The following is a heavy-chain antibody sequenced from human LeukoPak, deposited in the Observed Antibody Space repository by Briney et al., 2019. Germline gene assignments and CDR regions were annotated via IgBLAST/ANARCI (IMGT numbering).Heavy chain of an antibody. J-gene: IGHJ4*02. D-gene: IGHD3-9*01. Sequence: PSETLSLTCSVSGDSISSYYWSWIRQPPGEGLEWIGYIYTSGTTSYNPSLKRRVTISVDTSKNKFSLRLSSVTAADAAVYYCARSYYHFLTGYYLDYWGQGTLVTVSS. CDR2: IYTSGTT. V-gene: IGHV4-4*09. CDR3: ARSYYHFLTGYYLDY. CDR1: GDSISSYY.